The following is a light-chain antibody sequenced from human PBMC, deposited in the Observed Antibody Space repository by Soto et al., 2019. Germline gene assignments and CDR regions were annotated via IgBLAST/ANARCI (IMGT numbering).Light chain of an antibody. Sequence: DIQMTQSPSTLSASVGDRVTITCRASQSISSWLAWNQHKPGKAPKLLIYKASSLEGGVPSRFSGSGSGTEFTLTISSLQPDDFATYYCHQYNTYSRTFGQGTKVDI. CDR1: QSISSW. J-gene: IGKJ1*01. CDR2: KAS. V-gene: IGKV1-5*03. CDR3: HQYNTYSRT.